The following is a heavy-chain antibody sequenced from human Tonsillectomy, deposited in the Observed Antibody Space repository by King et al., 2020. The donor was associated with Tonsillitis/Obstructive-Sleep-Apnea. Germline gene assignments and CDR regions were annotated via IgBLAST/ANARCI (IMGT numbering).Heavy chain of an antibody. CDR1: GYTFTSYD. V-gene: IGHV1-8*01. CDR2: MNPNSGNT. J-gene: IGHJ4*02. D-gene: IGHD2-2*02. CDR3: ARFGCSSTSCYIDY. Sequence: VKLVQSGAEVKKPGASVKVSCQASGYTFTSYDINWVRQATGQGLEWMGWMNPNSGNTGYAQKFQGRVTMTRNTSISTAYMELSSLRSEDTAVYYCARFGCSSTSCYIDYWGQGTLVTVSS.